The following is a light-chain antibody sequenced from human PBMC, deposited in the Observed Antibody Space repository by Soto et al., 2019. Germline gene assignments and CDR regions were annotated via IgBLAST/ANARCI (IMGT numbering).Light chain of an antibody. J-gene: IGLJ2*01. CDR1: SSNIGSNT. V-gene: IGLV1-44*01. Sequence: QPVLTQPPSASGTPGQRVTISCSGSSSNIGSNTVNWYQQLPGTAPKLLIYNNNHRPSGVPDRFSGSKSGTSASLAISGLQSEDEADYYCAAWDDSLNGHVVFGGGTKLTVL. CDR3: AAWDDSLNGHVV. CDR2: NNN.